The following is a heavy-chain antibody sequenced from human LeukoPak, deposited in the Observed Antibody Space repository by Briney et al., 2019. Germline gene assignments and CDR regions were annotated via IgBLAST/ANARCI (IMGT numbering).Heavy chain of an antibody. V-gene: IGHV4-34*01. J-gene: IGHJ4*02. CDR2: INHSGST. CDR1: GGSFSGYY. D-gene: IGHD6-19*01. CDR3: ARPQGWLGTQPFDY. Sequence: SETLPLTCAVYGGSFSGYYWSWIRQPPGKGLEWIGEINHSGSTNYNPSLKSRVTISVDTSKNQFSLKLSSVTAADTAVYYCARPQGWLGTQPFDYWGQGTLVTVSS.